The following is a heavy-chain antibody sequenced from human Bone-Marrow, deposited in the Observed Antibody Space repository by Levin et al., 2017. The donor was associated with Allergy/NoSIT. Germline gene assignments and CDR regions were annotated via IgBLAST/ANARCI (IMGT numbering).Heavy chain of an antibody. V-gene: IGHV7-4-1*02. CDR3: ARDGVVVGGLDP. CDR1: GYTFTKYT. CDR2: INTKTGDP. J-gene: IGHJ5*02. Sequence: ASVKVSCKASGYTFTKYTMNWVRQAPGQGLKWRGGINTKTGDPTYAQDFTGRCGVSLDTSVSTAYLQIRSLKAEDTAVYYCARDGVVVGGLDPWRQGTLVTVSS. D-gene: IGHD2-15*01.